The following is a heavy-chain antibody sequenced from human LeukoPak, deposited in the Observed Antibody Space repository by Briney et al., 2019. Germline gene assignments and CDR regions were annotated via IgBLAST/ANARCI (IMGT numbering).Heavy chain of an antibody. CDR1: GFTFKLYW. CDR2: INDDGSDT. V-gene: IGHV3-74*01. CDR3: VVDPGGDFDY. Sequence: SGGSLRLSCAASGFTFKLYWMHWVRQVPGKRPVWVSRINDDGSDTIYADSVRGRFTISRDDAKNTVYLQMNNLRAEDTAVYYCVVDPGGDFDYWGQGTLVTVSS. J-gene: IGHJ4*02. D-gene: IGHD3-16*01.